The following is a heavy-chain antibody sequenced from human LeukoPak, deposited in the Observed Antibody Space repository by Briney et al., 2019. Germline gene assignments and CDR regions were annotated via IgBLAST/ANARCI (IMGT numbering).Heavy chain of an antibody. J-gene: IGHJ3*02. Sequence: SETLSLTCIVSGGSISSYYWSWIRQPAGKGLEGIGRIYTSGSTNYNPSLKSRVTMSVDTSKNQFSLKLSSVTAADTAVYYCARDLPLVGATHDAFDIWGQGTMVSVSS. D-gene: IGHD1-26*01. CDR2: IYTSGST. CDR3: ARDLPLVGATHDAFDI. CDR1: GGSISSYY. V-gene: IGHV4-4*07.